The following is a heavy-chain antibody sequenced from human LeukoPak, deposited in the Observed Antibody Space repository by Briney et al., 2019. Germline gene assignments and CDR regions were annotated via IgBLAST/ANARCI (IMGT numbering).Heavy chain of an antibody. CDR3: ARTTEAHSWRTRYYDYYMDV. Sequence: SETLSLTCTVSGGSISSYYWSWIRQPPGKGLEWIGYIYYSGSTNYNPSLKSRVTISVDTSKNQFSLKLSSVTAADTAVYYCARTTEAHSWRTRYYDYYMDVWGKGTTVTVS. D-gene: IGHD6-13*01. CDR1: GGSISSYY. V-gene: IGHV4-59*01. CDR2: IYYSGST. J-gene: IGHJ6*03.